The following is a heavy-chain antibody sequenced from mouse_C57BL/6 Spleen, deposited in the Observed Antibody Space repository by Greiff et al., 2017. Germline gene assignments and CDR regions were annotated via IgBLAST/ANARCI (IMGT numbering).Heavy chain of an antibody. Sequence: EVMLVESGGGLVKPGGSLKLSCAASGFTFSDYGMHWVRQAPEKGLEWVAYISSGSSTIYYADTVQGRFTISRDNSKNTLCLQMTSLRSEDTARYYCARKDSYYAMDYWGQGTSVTVSS. CDR1: GFTFSDYG. V-gene: IGHV5-17*01. CDR2: ISSGSSTI. CDR3: ARKDSYYAMDY. J-gene: IGHJ4*01.